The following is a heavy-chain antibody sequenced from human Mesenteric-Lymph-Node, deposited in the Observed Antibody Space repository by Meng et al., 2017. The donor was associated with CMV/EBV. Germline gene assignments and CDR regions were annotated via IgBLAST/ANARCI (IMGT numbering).Heavy chain of an antibody. D-gene: IGHD3-10*01. V-gene: IGHV3-21*01. CDR2: ISSSSSYI. J-gene: IGHJ2*01. Sequence: TFGSYSMNWVRQAPGKGLEWVSSISSSSSYIYYADSVKGRFTISRDNAKNSLYLQMNSLRAEDTAVYYCARDANYYGSGSYYNTFDLWGRGTLVTVSS. CDR3: ARDANYYGSGSYYNTFDL. CDR1: TFGSYS.